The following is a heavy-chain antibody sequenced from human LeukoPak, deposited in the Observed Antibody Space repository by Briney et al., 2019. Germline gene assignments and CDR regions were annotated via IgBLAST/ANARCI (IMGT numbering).Heavy chain of an antibody. Sequence: PAASVKVSCTASGGTFSSYSITWVRQAPGQGLEWMGGIMPLFNTANYAQQFQGRVTITTDESTSTAYMELSSLRFEDTAMYYCARVDRYHYYLDVWGKGTTVTVSS. J-gene: IGHJ6*03. CDR1: GGTFSSYS. CDR2: IMPLFNTA. CDR3: ARVDRYHYYLDV. V-gene: IGHV1-69*05.